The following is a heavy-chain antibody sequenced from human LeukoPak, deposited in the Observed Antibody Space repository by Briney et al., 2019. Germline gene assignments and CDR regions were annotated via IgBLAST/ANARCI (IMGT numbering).Heavy chain of an antibody. Sequence: SETLSLTCTVSGGSLSSGSYYWSWIRQPAGEGREWIGRIYTSGSTNYNPSLKSRVTISVDTSKNQFSLKLSSVTAADTAVYYCARTWIVVVMGAFDIWGKGTMVTVSS. V-gene: IGHV4-61*02. CDR2: IYTSGST. CDR1: GGSLSSGSYY. CDR3: ARTWIVVVMGAFDI. D-gene: IGHD3-22*01. J-gene: IGHJ3*02.